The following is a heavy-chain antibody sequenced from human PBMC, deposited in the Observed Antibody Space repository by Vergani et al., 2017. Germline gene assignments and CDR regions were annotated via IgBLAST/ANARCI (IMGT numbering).Heavy chain of an antibody. CDR1: GFTFSSYA. V-gene: IGHV3-23*01. CDR2: IRGSGGST. D-gene: IGHD2-2*01. Sequence: EVQLLESGGGLVQPGGSLRLSCAASGFTFSSYAMSWVRQAPGKGLEWGSAIRGSGGSTYTADSVTGRFTISRDNSKNTLYLQMNSLRAEDTAVYYCAPSTGIVVVPYLYYYYGMDVWGQGTTVTVSS. CDR3: APSTGIVVVPYLYYYYGMDV. J-gene: IGHJ6*02.